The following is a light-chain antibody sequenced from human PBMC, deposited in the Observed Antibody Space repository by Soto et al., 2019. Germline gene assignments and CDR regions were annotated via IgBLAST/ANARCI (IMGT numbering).Light chain of an antibody. CDR2: EVS. V-gene: IGLV2-23*02. J-gene: IGLJ7*01. CDR1: SSDVGGYNL. Sequence: QSALTQPASVSGSPGQSITISCTGTSSDVGGYNLVSWYQQHPGKAPQLMISEVSKRPSGISDRFSGSKSGSTASLTISGLQADDEADYYCCSYAGTSTHTVFGGGTQLTVL. CDR3: CSYAGTSTHTV.